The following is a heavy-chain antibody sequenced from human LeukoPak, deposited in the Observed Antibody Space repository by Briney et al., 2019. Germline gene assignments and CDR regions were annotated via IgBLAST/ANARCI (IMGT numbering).Heavy chain of an antibody. Sequence: PGGSLRLSCAASGFTFSSYWMSWVRQAPGKGLEWVSAISGSGGSTYYADSVKGRFTISRDNSKNTLYLQMNSLRAEDTAVYYCAKDLRGVKQWLFPLSSDYWGQGTLVTVSS. CDR2: ISGSGGST. J-gene: IGHJ4*02. CDR1: GFTFSSYW. D-gene: IGHD6-19*01. V-gene: IGHV3-23*01. CDR3: AKDLRGVKQWLFPLSSDY.